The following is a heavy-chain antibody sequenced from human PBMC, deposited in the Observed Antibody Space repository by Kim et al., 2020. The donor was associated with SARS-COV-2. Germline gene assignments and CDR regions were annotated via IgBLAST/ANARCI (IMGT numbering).Heavy chain of an antibody. V-gene: IGHV4-59*01. Sequence: SETLSLTCTVSGGSISSYYWSWIRQPPGKGLEWIGYIYYSGSTNYNPSLKSRVTISVDTSKNQFSLKLSSVTAADTAVYYCARVKGQQLHGKTYYYYYYMDVWGKGTTVTVSS. CDR1: GGSISSYY. J-gene: IGHJ6*03. D-gene: IGHD6-13*01. CDR2: IYYSGST. CDR3: ARVKGQQLHGKTYYYYYYMDV.